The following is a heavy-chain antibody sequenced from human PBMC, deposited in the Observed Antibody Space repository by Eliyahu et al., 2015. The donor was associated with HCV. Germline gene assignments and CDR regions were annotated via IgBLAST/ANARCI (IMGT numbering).Heavy chain of an antibody. CDR3: AKGHSSSWSYSPRD. J-gene: IGHJ1*01. CDR1: GFTFDDYA. CDR2: INWXGGSI. V-gene: IGHV3-9*01. Sequence: EVQLVESGGGLVQPGRSLRLSXXASGFTFDDYAIXWVRQAPGKGLEXVSGINWXGGSIGYTDSVKGRFTISRDNAKNSLYLQMNSLRAEDTAFYYCAKGHSSSWSYSPRDWGQGTLVTVSS. D-gene: IGHD6-13*01.